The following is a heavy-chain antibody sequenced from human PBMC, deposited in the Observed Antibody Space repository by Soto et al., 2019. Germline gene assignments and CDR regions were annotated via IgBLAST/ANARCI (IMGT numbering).Heavy chain of an antibody. CDR2: IRSGGSST. V-gene: IGHV3-74*01. J-gene: IGHJ4*02. D-gene: IGHD3-10*01. CDR3: ARDHSPYYYGSGIFH. Sequence: EVQLVESGGGLVQPGGSLRLSCAASGFTFSSYWMHWVRQAPGKGLVWVSRIRSGGSSTSYADSVKGRFTISRDNAKNTLYLQMNSLRAEDTAVYYCARDHSPYYYGSGIFHWGQGTLVTVSS. CDR1: GFTFSSYW.